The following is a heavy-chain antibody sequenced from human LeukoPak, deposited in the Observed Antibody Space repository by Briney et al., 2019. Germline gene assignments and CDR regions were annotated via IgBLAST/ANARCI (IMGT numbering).Heavy chain of an antibody. CDR1: GVSISSYY. CDR3: ARDNL. J-gene: IGHJ5*02. Sequence: SETLSLTCTVSGVSISSYYWSWIRQPPGKGLEWIGYIYISGSINYNPSLKSRVTISVDTSKNQFSLKLSSVTAADTAVYYCARDNLWGQGTLVTVSS. CDR2: IYISGSI. V-gene: IGHV4-59*01.